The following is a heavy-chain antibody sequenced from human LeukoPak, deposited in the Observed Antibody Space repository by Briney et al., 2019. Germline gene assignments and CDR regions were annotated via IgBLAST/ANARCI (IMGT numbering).Heavy chain of an antibody. CDR1: GFTFRTLA. J-gene: IGHJ4*02. Sequence: GGSLRLSCAASGFTFRTLAMNWVRQAPGKGLEWVSTISDNGRSTHYADSVEGRFTISRDNSKNTLDLQMNSLKDEDTAVYYCARNYYDSSGYYYESGDYWGQGTLVTVSS. CDR2: ISDNGRST. D-gene: IGHD3-22*01. CDR3: ARNYYDSSGYYYESGDY. V-gene: IGHV3-23*01.